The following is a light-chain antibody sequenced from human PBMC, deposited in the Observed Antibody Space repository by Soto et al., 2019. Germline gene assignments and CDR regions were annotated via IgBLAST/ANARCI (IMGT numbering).Light chain of an antibody. J-gene: IGKJ2*01. CDR1: ESISSRY. V-gene: IGKV3D-20*01. CDR3: QQYGNLPPNT. CDR2: DAS. Sequence: EIVLTQSPATLSLSPGDRATLSCGASESISSRYLAWYQQNPGLAPRLLIYDASTRATGIPDRFSGRGSGTDFTLTISRLEPEDFAMYYCQQYGNLPPNTLGQGTKLEIK.